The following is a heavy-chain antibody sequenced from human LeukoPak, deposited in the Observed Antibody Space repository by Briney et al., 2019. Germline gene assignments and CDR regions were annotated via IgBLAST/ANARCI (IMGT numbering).Heavy chain of an antibody. Sequence: ASVKVSCKASGYSFTTYAMNWVRQAPGQGLEWMGWINPNSGGTNYAQKFQGRVTMTRDTSISTAYMELSRLRSDDTAVYYCARESIAQPNNWFDPWGQGTLVTVSS. J-gene: IGHJ5*02. V-gene: IGHV1-2*02. CDR2: INPNSGGT. D-gene: IGHD1-14*01. CDR1: GYSFTTYA. CDR3: ARESIAQPNNWFDP.